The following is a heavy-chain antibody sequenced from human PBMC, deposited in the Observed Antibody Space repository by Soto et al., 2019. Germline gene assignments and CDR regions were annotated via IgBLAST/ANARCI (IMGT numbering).Heavy chain of an antibody. D-gene: IGHD2-21*01. CDR3: ARHDQLRDYYYYGMDV. CDR2: IYPGDSDT. Sequence: PGESLKISCKGSGYSFTSYWIGWVRQMPGKGLEWMGIIYPGDSDTRYSPSFQGQVTISADKSISTAYLQWSSLKASDTAMYYCARHDQLRDYYYYGMDVWGQGTTVTVSS. J-gene: IGHJ6*02. CDR1: GYSFTSYW. V-gene: IGHV5-51*01.